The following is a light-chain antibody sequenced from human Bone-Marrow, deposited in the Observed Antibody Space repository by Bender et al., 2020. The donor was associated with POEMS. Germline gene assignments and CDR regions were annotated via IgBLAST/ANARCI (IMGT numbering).Light chain of an antibody. V-gene: IGLV3-21*04. J-gene: IGLJ3*02. CDR2: YDG. CDR1: NIGAAS. Sequence: SSVLTQPPSLSVAPGQTARITCGGDNIGAASVHWYQAKPGQAPKLVIYYDGDRPSGIPERFSGSNSGNSATLIISTVEAGDEADYHCQVWDVTRHHWVFGGGTKLTVL. CDR3: QVWDVTRHHWV.